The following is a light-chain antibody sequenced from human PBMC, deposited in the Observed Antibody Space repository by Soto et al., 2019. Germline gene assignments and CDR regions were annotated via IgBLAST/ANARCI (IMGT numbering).Light chain of an antibody. CDR2: NAS. V-gene: IGKV1-5*03. CDR1: QSISDW. J-gene: IGKJ1*01. CDR3: QYYDSYSCT. Sequence: DIQMTQSPSTLSASVGDRVTITCRASQSISDWLAWYQQKPGKAPKFLIYNASNLESGVPSRFSGSGSGTEFTLTISSVQPDDFATYYCQYYDSYSCTFGQGTKVEIK.